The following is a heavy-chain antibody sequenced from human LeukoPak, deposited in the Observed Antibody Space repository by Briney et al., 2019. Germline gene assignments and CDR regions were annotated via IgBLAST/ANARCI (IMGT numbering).Heavy chain of an antibody. Sequence: GGSLRLSCAPSGFTFSDFEMNWVRKATGKGREWISYISSDGGTELYADSVRGRFTISRDNAKNSLYLQMNSPTAEDTAVYYFATLGHPFDYCGQGRLVTVSS. V-gene: IGHV3-48*03. CDR3: ATLGHPFDY. J-gene: IGHJ4*02. CDR2: ISSDGGTE. CDR1: GFTFSDFE.